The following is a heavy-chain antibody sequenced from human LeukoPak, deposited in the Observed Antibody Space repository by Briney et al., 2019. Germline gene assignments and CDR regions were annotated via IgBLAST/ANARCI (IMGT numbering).Heavy chain of an antibody. CDR1: GGSINSYY. J-gene: IGHJ4*03. D-gene: IGHD6-13*01. Sequence: SETLSLTCTVSGGSINSYYWSWIRQPPGTGLEWIGYIYYSGSTSNNPSLESRVTISIDTSKNQFSLKLSSVTAADTAVYYCASVYSSGWFTGPRYFDYWGQGTLVTVSS. CDR3: ASVYSSGWFTGPRYFDY. V-gene: IGHV4-59*01. CDR2: IYYSGST.